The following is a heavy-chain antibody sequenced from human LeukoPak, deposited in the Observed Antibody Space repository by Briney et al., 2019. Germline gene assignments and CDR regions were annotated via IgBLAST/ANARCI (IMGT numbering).Heavy chain of an antibody. CDR1: GFTFSSYA. D-gene: IGHD3-10*01. CDR2: LSNSGDSR. CDR3: ARDKEMVRGTYYYGMDV. J-gene: IGHJ6*02. V-gene: IGHV3-23*01. Sequence: PGGSLRLSCAASGFTFSSYAMSWVRQAPGKGLEWVSGLSNSGDSRYYADSVQGRFTISRDNSKNTLYLQMNSLRAEDTAVYYCARDKEMVRGTYYYGMDVWGQGTTVTVSS.